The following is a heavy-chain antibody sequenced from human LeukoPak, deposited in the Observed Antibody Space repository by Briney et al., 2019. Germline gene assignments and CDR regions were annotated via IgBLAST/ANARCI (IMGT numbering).Heavy chain of an antibody. CDR1: GFTFSSYW. J-gene: IGHJ4*02. Sequence: PGGSLRLSCAASGFTFSSYWMSWVRQAPGKGLEWVANIKQDGREKYYVDSVKGRFTISRDNAKNSLYLQMNSLRAEDTAVYYCARAVTVARFDYWGQGTLVTVSS. CDR3: ARAVTVARFDY. D-gene: IGHD4-23*01. CDR2: IKQDGREK. V-gene: IGHV3-7*01.